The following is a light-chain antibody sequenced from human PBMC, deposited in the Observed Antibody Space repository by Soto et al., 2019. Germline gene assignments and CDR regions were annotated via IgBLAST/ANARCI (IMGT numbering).Light chain of an antibody. V-gene: IGLV2-14*01. CDR3: SSYTSSSTYV. Sequence: QSVLTQPASVSGSPGQSLTISCTGTSRYVGGYNYVSWYQQHPGKAPKLMIYEVSNRPSGVSNRFSGSKSGNTASLTISGLQAEDEADYYCSSYTSSSTYVFGTGTRVTVL. J-gene: IGLJ1*01. CDR2: EVS. CDR1: SRYVGGYNY.